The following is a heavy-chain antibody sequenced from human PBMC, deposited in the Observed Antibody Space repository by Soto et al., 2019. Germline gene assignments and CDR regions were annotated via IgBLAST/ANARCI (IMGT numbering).Heavy chain of an antibody. CDR2: ISYDGSNK. Sequence: QVQLVESGGGVVQPGRSLRLSCAASGYTFSSYAMHWVRQAPGKGLEWVAVISYDGSNKYYADSVKGRFTISRDNSKNTLYLQMNSLRAEDTAVYYCARDGTRYCTNGVCYRLDYWGQGTLVTVSS. D-gene: IGHD2-8*01. J-gene: IGHJ4*02. V-gene: IGHV3-30-3*01. CDR1: GYTFSSYA. CDR3: ARDGTRYCTNGVCYRLDY.